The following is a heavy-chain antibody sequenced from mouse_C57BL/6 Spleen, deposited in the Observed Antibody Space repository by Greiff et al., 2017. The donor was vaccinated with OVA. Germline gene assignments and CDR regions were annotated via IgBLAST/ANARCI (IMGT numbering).Heavy chain of an antibody. D-gene: IGHD4-1*02. CDR2: ISSGGSYT. J-gene: IGHJ2*01. CDR3: ARHNWDYFDY. V-gene: IGHV5-6*01. Sequence: VQLQQSGGDLVKPGGSLKLSCAASGFTFSSYGMSWVRQTPDKRLEWVATISSGGSYTYYPDSVKGRFTISRDNAKNTLYLQMSSLKSEDTAMYYCARHNWDYFDYWGKGTTLTVSS. CDR1: GFTFSSYG.